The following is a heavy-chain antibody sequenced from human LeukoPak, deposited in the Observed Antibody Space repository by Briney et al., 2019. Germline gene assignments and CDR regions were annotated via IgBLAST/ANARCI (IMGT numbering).Heavy chain of an antibody. CDR3: ASSLGYCSSTSCYPVS. CDR1: GFTFSSYA. J-gene: IGHJ4*02. Sequence: PGGSLRLSCAASGFTFSSYAMSWVRQAPGKGVEWVSAISGSGGSTYYADSVKGRFTISRDNSKNTLYLQMNSLRAEDTAVYYCASSLGYCSSTSCYPVSWGQGTLVTVSS. CDR2: ISGSGGST. V-gene: IGHV3-23*01. D-gene: IGHD2-2*01.